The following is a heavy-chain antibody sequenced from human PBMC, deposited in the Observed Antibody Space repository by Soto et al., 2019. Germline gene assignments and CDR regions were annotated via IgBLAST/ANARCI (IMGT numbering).Heavy chain of an antibody. CDR1: GFTFSTYA. D-gene: IGHD5-12*01. Sequence: GGSLRLSCAASGFTFSTYAMNWVRQAPGKGLEWVSSISSSSSFRYYADSVKGRFTISRDNAKNSLYLQMNSLRAQDTAVYYCARGAPGRDGYNLDSQHWGQGTLVTVSS. CDR3: ARGAPGRDGYNLDSQH. CDR2: ISSSSSFR. V-gene: IGHV3-21*01. J-gene: IGHJ1*01.